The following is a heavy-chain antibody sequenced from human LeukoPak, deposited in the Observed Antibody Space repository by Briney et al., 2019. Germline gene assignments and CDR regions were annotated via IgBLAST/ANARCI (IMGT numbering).Heavy chain of an antibody. D-gene: IGHD5-24*01. CDR2: LYYSGST. CDR3: ARGWGDGYNLYWFDP. CDR1: GGSVSSGSYY. Sequence: SETLSLTCTVSGGSVSSGSYYWSWIRQPPGKGLEWIGSLYYSGSTNYNPSLMSRVTISLDTSKNQFSLKLTSVTAADTAVYYCARGWGDGYNLYWFDPWGQGTLVTVSS. V-gene: IGHV4-61*01. J-gene: IGHJ5*02.